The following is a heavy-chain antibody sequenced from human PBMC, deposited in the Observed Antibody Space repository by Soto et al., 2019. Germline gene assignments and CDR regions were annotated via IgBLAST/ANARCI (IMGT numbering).Heavy chain of an antibody. CDR2: IYYSGST. CDR1: GGSISSYY. Sequence: KPSETLSLTCTVSGGSISSYYWSWIRQPPGKGLEWIGYIYYSGSTNYNPSLKSRVTISVDTSKNQFSLKLSSVTAADTAVYYCARDSQLVVLDHYYYYYGMDVWGQGTTVTVSS. CDR3: ARDSQLVVLDHYYYYYGMDV. J-gene: IGHJ6*02. V-gene: IGHV4-59*01. D-gene: IGHD6-6*01.